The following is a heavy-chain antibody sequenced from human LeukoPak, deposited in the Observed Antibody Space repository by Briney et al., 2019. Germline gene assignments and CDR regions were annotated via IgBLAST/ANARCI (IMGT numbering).Heavy chain of an antibody. CDR2: IYYSGST. V-gene: IGHV4-59*11. Sequence: SETLSLTCTVSGGSISSHYWSWIRQPPGKGLEWIGYIYYSGSTNYNPSLKSRVTISVDTSKNQFSLKLSSVTAADTAVYYCARGPYYYGSGPGGWFDPWGQGTLVTVSS. D-gene: IGHD3-10*01. CDR3: ARGPYYYGSGPGGWFDP. J-gene: IGHJ5*02. CDR1: GGSISSHY.